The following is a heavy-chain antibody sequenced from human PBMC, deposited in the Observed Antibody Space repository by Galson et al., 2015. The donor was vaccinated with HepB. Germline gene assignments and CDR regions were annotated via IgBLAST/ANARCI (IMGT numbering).Heavy chain of an antibody. CDR2: ISAYNGNA. D-gene: IGHD6-19*01. Sequence: SVKVSCKASGYTLTSYGISWVRQAPGQGLEWMGWISAYNGNANYAQKLQGRVTMTTDTSTSTAYMELRSLRSDDTAVYYCASGSLMVAVAGLDYWGQGTLVTVSS. CDR3: ASGSLMVAVAGLDY. V-gene: IGHV1-18*01. CDR1: GYTLTSYG. J-gene: IGHJ4*02.